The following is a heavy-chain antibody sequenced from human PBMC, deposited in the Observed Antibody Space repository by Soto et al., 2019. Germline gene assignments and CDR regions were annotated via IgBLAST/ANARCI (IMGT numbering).Heavy chain of an antibody. Sequence: QVQLVESGGGLVKPGGSLRLSCAASGFTFGDSFMSWSRQTPGKGLEWLSYISGRDGNIYYADSVRGRFTISRDNAKNSVYRKRTTLRAEDPAVYYCAGDQGPNSMAVWGKGTTVTVS. V-gene: IGHV3-11*01. CDR2: ISGRDGNI. J-gene: IGHJ6*03. CDR3: AGDQGPNSMAV. CDR1: GFTFGDSF.